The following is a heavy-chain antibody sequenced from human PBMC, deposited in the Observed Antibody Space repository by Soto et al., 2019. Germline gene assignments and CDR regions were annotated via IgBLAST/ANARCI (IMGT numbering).Heavy chain of an antibody. D-gene: IGHD3-22*01. CDR3: AREYYYDSSGYYYVYFQH. CDR2: INHSGST. CDR1: GGSFSGYY. V-gene: IGHV4-34*01. J-gene: IGHJ1*01. Sequence: PSETLSLTCAVYGGSFSGYYWSWIRQPPGKGLEWIGEINHSGSTNYNPSLKSRVTISVDTSKNQFSLKLSSVTAADTAVYYCAREYYYDSSGYYYVYFQHWGQGTLVTVSS.